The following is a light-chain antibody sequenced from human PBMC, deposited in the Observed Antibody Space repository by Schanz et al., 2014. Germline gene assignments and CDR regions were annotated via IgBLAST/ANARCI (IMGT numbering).Light chain of an antibody. CDR2: DVS. V-gene: IGLV2-14*03. CDR3: QSYDSSLSGLWV. J-gene: IGLJ3*02. Sequence: QSALTQPASVSGSPGQSITISCTGTSSDVGGYNYVSWYQHHPGKAPKLMIFDVSNRPSGVSNRFSGSKSGNTASLTISGLQAEDEADYYCQSYDSSLSGLWVFGGGTKLTVL. CDR1: SSDVGGYNY.